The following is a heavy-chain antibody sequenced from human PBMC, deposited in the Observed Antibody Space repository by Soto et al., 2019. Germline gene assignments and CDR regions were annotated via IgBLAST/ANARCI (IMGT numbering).Heavy chain of an antibody. CDR3: ARARRWLQTDAFDI. CDR2: IIPIFGTA. J-gene: IGHJ3*02. D-gene: IGHD5-12*01. V-gene: IGHV1-69*06. CDR1: GGTFSSYA. Sequence: ASVKVSCKASGGTFSSYAISWVRQAPGQGLEWMGGIIPIFGTANYAQKFQGRVTITADKSTSTAYMELSSLRSEDTAVYYCARARRWLQTDAFDIWGQGTMVTVSS.